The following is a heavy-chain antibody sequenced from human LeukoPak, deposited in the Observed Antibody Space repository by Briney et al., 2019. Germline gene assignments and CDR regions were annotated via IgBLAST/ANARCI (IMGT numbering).Heavy chain of an antibody. D-gene: IGHD6-6*01. V-gene: IGHV1-3*03. CDR3: AREGQQLVGGGYYFDY. CDR1: GYTFTSYA. CDR2: INAGNGNT. Sequence: ASVKVSCKASGYTFTSYAMHWVRQAPGQRLEWMGWINAGNGNTKYSQEFQGRVTITRDTSASTAYMELSSLRSEDMAVYFCAREGQQLVGGGYYFDYWGQGTLVTVSS. J-gene: IGHJ4*02.